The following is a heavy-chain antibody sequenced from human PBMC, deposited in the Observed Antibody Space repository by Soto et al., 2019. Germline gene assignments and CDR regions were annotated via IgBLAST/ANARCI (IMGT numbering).Heavy chain of an antibody. CDR1: GFTFSSYA. CDR2: ISGSGGST. D-gene: IGHD5-18*01. V-gene: IGHV3-23*01. CDR3: AKDFLRDTAMAKGDYYGMDV. J-gene: IGHJ6*02. Sequence: GGSLRLSCAASGFTFSSYAMSWVRQAPGKGLEWVSAISGSGGSTYYADSVKGRFTISRDNSKNTLYLQMNSLRAEDTAVYYCAKDFLRDTAMAKGDYYGMDVWGQGTTVTVSS.